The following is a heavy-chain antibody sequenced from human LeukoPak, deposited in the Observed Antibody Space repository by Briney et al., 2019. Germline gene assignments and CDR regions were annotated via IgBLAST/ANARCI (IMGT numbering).Heavy chain of an antibody. D-gene: IGHD2-15*01. CDR1: GYTFTSYS. Sequence: ASVKVSCKSSGYTFTSYSMHWVRQAPGQGLEWMGWISTNTGNPTYAQGFTGRFVLSLDTSVSTAYLQISSLKAEDTAVYYCARKSVAATPRDIVYQYSYMDVWGKGTTVTVSS. V-gene: IGHV7-4-1*02. CDR3: ARKSVAATPRDIVYQYSYMDV. J-gene: IGHJ6*03. CDR2: ISTNTGNP.